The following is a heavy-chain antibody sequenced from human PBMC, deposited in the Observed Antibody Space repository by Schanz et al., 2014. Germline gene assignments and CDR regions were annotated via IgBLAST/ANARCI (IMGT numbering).Heavy chain of an antibody. CDR2: ISHSGGSK. CDR1: GFTFNSYA. V-gene: IGHV3-23*04. Sequence: EVRLVESGGGLVQPGGSLRLSCEASGFTFNSYAMTWVRQAPGKGLEWVSSISHSGGSKYYADSVKGRFTMSRDNSKNTLYLQMNSLRAEDTAVYYCARANYRRKINFDYWGRGTLVTVSS. D-gene: IGHD3-10*01. CDR3: ARANYRRKINFDY. J-gene: IGHJ4*02.